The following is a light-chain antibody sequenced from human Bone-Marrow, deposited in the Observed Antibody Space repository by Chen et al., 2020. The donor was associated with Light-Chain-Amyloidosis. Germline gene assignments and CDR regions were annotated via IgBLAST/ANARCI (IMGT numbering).Light chain of an antibody. CDR1: QSVFRY. V-gene: IGKV3-11*01. Sequence: EIVFTQSPAPLSLSPGETATLSCRASQSVFRYLAWYQQVPGQPPRLLIYDASTRATGTPARISGGGSGTDFTLTISSLDPEDFAVYYCQQRSSWPWTFGQGTKVEVK. CDR3: QQRSSWPWT. J-gene: IGKJ1*01. CDR2: DAS.